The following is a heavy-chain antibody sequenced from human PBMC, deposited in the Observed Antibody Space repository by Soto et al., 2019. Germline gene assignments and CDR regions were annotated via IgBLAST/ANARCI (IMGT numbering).Heavy chain of an antibody. CDR3: AKDPDLTSDAFDI. D-gene: IGHD4-4*01. CDR1: GFTFSSYA. J-gene: IGHJ3*02. V-gene: IGHV3-23*01. CDR2: ISGSGGSS. Sequence: GGSLRLSCAASGFTFSSYAMSWVRQAPGKGLEWVSAISGSGGSSYYADSVKGRFTISRDNSKNTLYLQMNSLRAEDTAVYYCAKDPDLTSDAFDIWGQGTMVTVSS.